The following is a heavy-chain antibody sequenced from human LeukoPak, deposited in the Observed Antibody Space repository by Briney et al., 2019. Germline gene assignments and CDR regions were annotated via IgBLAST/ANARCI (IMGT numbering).Heavy chain of an antibody. CDR2: IKQDGSEK. D-gene: IGHD4-23*01. CDR3: ARVEDYGGNSLDY. V-gene: IGHV3-7*01. J-gene: IGHJ4*02. CDR1: GFTFSNYN. Sequence: PGGSLRLSCAASGFTFSNYNMNWVRQAPGKGLEWVANIKQDGSEKYYVDSVKGRFTISRDNAKNSLYLQMNSLRAEDTAVYYCARVEDYGGNSLDYWGQGTLVTVSS.